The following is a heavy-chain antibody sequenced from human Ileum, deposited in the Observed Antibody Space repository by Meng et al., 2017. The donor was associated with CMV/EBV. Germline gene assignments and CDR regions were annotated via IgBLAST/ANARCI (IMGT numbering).Heavy chain of an antibody. CDR1: GFTFSSYA. CDR2: ISHDGSNK. D-gene: IGHD6-13*01. J-gene: IGHJ6*02. Sequence: GESLKISCAASGFTFSSYAMHWVRQAPGKGLEWVAVISHDGSNKYYADSVKGRFTISRDNSKNTLYLQMNSLRAEDTAVYYCARGLYSSISQGGGGVWGQGTTVTVSS. V-gene: IGHV3-30*04. CDR3: ARGLYSSISQGGGGV.